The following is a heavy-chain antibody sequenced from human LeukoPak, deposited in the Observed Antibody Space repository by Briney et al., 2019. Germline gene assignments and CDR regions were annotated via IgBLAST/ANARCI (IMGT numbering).Heavy chain of an antibody. J-gene: IGHJ4*02. D-gene: IGHD2-2*01. V-gene: IGHV5-51*01. CDR3: ARGRLDCSSTSCYYYFDY. Sequence: EEPLKISCKGSGYSFTSYWIGWVRQMPGKGLEWMGIIYPGDSDTRYSPSFQGQVTISADKSISTAYLQWSSLKASDTAMYYCARGRLDCSSTSCYYYFDYWGQGTLVTVSS. CDR1: GYSFTSYW. CDR2: IYPGDSDT.